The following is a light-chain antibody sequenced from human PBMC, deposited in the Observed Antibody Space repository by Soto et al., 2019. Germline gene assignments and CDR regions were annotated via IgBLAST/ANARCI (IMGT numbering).Light chain of an antibody. J-gene: IGLJ3*02. CDR3: QSWGTGIQV. Sequence: QPVLTQSPSASASLGASVNLTCTLSGGHSSNTIAWHQQQPEKGPRYLMKLNSDGSHTRGDGVADRFSGSSSGAERYLTISSVQSEDEAEYYCQSWGTGIQVFGGGTKVTVL. CDR1: GGHSSNT. V-gene: IGLV4-69*01. CDR2: LNSDGSH.